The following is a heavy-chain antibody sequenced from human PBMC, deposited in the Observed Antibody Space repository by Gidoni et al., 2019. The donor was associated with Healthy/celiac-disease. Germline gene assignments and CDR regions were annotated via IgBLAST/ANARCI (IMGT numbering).Heavy chain of an antibody. Sequence: QVQLVQSGAEVQKPGASVKVSCKASGYTFTGYYMHWVRQPPGQGLEWMGWINPNSGGTNYAQKFQGRVTMTRDTSISTAYMELSRLRSDDTAVYYCARDPYYYDSSGYLEFDYWGQGTLVTVSS. CDR2: INPNSGGT. D-gene: IGHD3-22*01. CDR3: ARDPYYYDSSGYLEFDY. J-gene: IGHJ4*02. CDR1: GYTFTGYY. V-gene: IGHV1-2*02.